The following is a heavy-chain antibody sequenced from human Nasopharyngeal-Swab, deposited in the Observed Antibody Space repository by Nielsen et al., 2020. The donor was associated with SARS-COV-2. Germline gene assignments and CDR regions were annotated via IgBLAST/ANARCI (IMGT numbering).Heavy chain of an antibody. CDR1: GYSFTSYW. CDR2: IYPGDSDT. D-gene: IGHD1-26*01. Sequence: GESLKISCKGSGYSFTSYWIGWVRQMPGKGLEWMGIIYPGDSDTRYSPSFQGQVTISADKSISTAYLQWSSLKASDTAMYYCARTVYSGSYYQNDAFDIWGQGTMVTASS. J-gene: IGHJ3*02. CDR3: ARTVYSGSYYQNDAFDI. V-gene: IGHV5-51*01.